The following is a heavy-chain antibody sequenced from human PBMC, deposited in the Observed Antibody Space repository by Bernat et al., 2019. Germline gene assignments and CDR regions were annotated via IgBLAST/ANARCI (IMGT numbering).Heavy chain of an antibody. CDR2: IWYDGSKK. D-gene: IGHD2-21*02. CDR3: AREFMTLYWYFDL. CDR1: GFTFTSYG. J-gene: IGHJ2*01. V-gene: IGHV3-33*01. Sequence: QVQLVESGGGVVQPGRSLRLSCAASGFTFTSYGFHWVRQAPGKGLEWVALIWYDGSKKNYADSVKGRFTISRDSSKNTLYLQMNSLRAEDTAVYHCAREFMTLYWYFDLWGRGTLVTVSS.